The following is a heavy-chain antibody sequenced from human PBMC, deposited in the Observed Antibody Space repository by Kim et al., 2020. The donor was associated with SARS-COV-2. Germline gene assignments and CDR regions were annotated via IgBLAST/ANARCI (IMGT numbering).Heavy chain of an antibody. D-gene: IGHD6-13*01. CDR3: AKWIRGSTWSFDF. CDR1: GFTFSSYD. CDR2: ISGSGGRT. J-gene: IGHJ4*02. V-gene: IGHV3-23*01. Sequence: GGSLRLSCAASGFTFSSYDMSWVRQAPGKGLEWVSAISGSGGRTYNADSVKGRFTISRDNSKNTLFLQMNMLRAEDTAVYYCAKWIRGSTWSFDFWGQGTLVTVSS.